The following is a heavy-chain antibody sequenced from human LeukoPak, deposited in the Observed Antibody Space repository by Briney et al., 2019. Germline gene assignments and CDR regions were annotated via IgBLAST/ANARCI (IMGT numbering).Heavy chain of an antibody. CDR3: ARVGGYSGSSDDAFDI. V-gene: IGHV1-8*01. Sequence: ASVKVSCKASGYTFTSYDINWVRQATGQGLEWMGWMNPNSGNTGYAQKFQGRVTMTRNTSISTAYMELSSLRSEDTAVYYCARVGGYSGSSDDAFDIWGQGTMVTVSS. J-gene: IGHJ3*02. CDR1: GYTFTSYD. D-gene: IGHD1-26*01. CDR2: MNPNSGNT.